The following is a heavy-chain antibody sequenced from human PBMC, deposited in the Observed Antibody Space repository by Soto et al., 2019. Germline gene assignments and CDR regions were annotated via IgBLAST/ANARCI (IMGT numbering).Heavy chain of an antibody. CDR1: GYTFATYG. CDR3: ARDYDGSGNSPADY. CDR2: ISAYNGNT. V-gene: IGHV1-18*04. Sequence: ASVKVSCKASGYTFATYGISWVRQAPGQGLEWMGWISAYNGNTNYAQKLQGRVTMTTDTSTSTAYMELRSLRSDDSAVYYCARDYDGSGNSPADYWGQGTLVTVSS. J-gene: IGHJ4*02. D-gene: IGHD3-22*01.